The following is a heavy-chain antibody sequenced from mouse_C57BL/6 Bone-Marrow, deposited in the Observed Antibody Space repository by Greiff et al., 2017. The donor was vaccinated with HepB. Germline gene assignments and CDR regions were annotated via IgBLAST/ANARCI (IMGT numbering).Heavy chain of an antibody. CDR1: GYAFSSSW. CDR2: IYPGDGDT. D-gene: IGHD3-1*01. Sequence: QVQLQQSGPELVKPGASVKISCKASGYAFSSSWMNWVKQRPGKGLEWIGRIYPGDGDTNYNGKFKGKATLTADKSSSTAYMQLNSLTSEDSAVYFCARAGGSLAYWGQGTLVTVSA. V-gene: IGHV1-82*01. CDR3: ARAGGSLAY. J-gene: IGHJ3*01.